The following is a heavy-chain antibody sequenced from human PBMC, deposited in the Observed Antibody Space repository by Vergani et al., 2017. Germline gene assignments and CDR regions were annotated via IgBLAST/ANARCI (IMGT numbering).Heavy chain of an antibody. V-gene: IGHV3-30*01. Sequence: QVQLVESGGGVVQPGRSLRLSCAASGFTFNSYAMHWVRQAPGKGLEWVAVISYDGSNKYYADSVKGRFTISRDNSKNTLYLQMNSLRAEDTAVYYCARDRDYDSSGYPGFSAFDIWGQVTMVTGSA. CDR1: GFTFNSYA. CDR2: ISYDGSNK. CDR3: ARDRDYDSSGYPGFSAFDI. D-gene: IGHD3-22*01. J-gene: IGHJ3*02.